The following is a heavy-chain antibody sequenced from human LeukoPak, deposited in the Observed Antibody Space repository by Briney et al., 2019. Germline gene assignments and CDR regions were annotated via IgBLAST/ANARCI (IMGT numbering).Heavy chain of an antibody. D-gene: IGHD3-10*01. CDR2: ISGSGGST. V-gene: IGHV3-23*01. Sequence: GGSLRLSCAASGFTFSGYAMSWVRQAPGKGLEWVSAISGSGGSTYYADSVKGRFTISRDNSKNTLYLQMNSLRAEDTAVYYCAKNFEPHGSGSYVFDYWGQGTLVTVSS. CDR1: GFTFSGYA. J-gene: IGHJ4*02. CDR3: AKNFEPHGSGSYVFDY.